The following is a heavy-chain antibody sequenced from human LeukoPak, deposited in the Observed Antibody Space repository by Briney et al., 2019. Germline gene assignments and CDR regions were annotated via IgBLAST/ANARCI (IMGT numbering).Heavy chain of an antibody. D-gene: IGHD4-11*01. CDR3: AGGHPATTVTVFDY. CDR2: INPNSGGT. V-gene: IGHV1-2*02. CDR1: VYTFTGYY. Sequence: GASVKVSCKGSVYTFTGYYMHWVRQAPGQGLEWMGWINPNSGGTNYAQKFQGRVTMTRDTSISTAYMELSRLRSDDTAVYYCAGGHPATTVTVFDYWGQGTLVTVSS. J-gene: IGHJ4*02.